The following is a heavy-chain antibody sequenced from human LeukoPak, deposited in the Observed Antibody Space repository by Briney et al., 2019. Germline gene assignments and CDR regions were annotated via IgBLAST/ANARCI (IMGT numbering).Heavy chain of an antibody. J-gene: IGHJ4*02. D-gene: IGHD6-19*01. CDR2: VYYSGNT. V-gene: IGHV4-39*01. CDR1: GDSIRSSSNYY. CDR3: ARNKYTSGWSTFDY. Sequence: SETLSLTCTVSGDSIRSSSNYYWGWIRQPPGKGLEWIGSVYYSGNTYYNPSLKTRVTISADTSKNQFSLKLSSVTAADTAVYYCARNKYTSGWSTFDYWGQGTLLTVSS.